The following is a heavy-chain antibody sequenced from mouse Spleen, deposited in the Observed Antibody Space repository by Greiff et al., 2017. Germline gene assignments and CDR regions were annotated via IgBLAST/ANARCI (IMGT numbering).Heavy chain of an antibody. CDR1: GFHIKDYY. CDR2: IDPEDGDT. J-gene: IGHJ3*01. CDR3: IYYDYLAWFAY. Sequence: EVQLQESGAELVRPGASVKLSCTASGFHIKDYYMHWVKQRPEQGLEWIGRIDPEDGDTEYAPKFQGKATMTADTSSNTAYLQLSSLTSEDTAVYYCIYYDYLAWFAYWGQGTLVTVSA. V-gene: IGHV14-1*01. D-gene: IGHD2-4*01.